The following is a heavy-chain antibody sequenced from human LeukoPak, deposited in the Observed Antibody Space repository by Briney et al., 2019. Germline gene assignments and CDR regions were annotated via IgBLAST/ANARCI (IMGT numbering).Heavy chain of an antibody. CDR3: ATSQTRVGAADS. D-gene: IGHD1-26*01. CDR1: GGSISSGGYY. V-gene: IGHV4-31*03. CDR2: IYYSGST. J-gene: IGHJ4*02. Sequence: PSETLSLTCTVSGGSISSGGYYWSWIRQHPGKGLEWIGYIYYSGSTYYNPPLKSRVTISLDTSKNQFSLKLSSVTAADTAVYYCATSQTRVGAADSWGQGTLVTVSS.